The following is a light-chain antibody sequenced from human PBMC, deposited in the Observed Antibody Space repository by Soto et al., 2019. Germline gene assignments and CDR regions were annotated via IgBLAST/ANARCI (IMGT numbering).Light chain of an antibody. Sequence: DLQMTQSPSSLSASVGDRVTLTCRASQNIATFLNWYHHKPGKAPKLLIYATSRLQSGVPSRFSGSGSGTDFALTITSLQPEDFGTYYCQQSYGNPGFAPGTKVDIK. V-gene: IGKV1-39*01. CDR3: QQSYGNPG. CDR2: ATS. CDR1: QNIATF. J-gene: IGKJ3*01.